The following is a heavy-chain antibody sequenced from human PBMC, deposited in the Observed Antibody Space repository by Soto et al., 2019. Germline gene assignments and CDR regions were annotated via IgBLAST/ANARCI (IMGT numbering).Heavy chain of an antibody. CDR2: IKSNSAGGTT. J-gene: IGHJ4*02. CDR1: GFTFINAW. V-gene: IGHV3-15*07. D-gene: IGHD3-10*01. CDR3: TTGQGLSMVRDYYLDY. Sequence: PGGSLRLSCAASGFTFINAWMNWVRQAPGKGLEWVGRIKSNSAGGTTDYAAPVKDRFTISRDDSKNTLYLQMNSLKTEDTAIYYCTTGQGLSMVRDYYLDYWAQGTPVTVSS.